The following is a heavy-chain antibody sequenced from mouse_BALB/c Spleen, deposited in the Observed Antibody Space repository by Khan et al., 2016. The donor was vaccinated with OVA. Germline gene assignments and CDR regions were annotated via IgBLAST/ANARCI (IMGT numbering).Heavy chain of an antibody. Sequence: VQLKESGPGLVAPSQSLSITCTVSGFSLTSYGVHWVRQPPGKGLEWLGVIWAGGSTNYNSALMSRLSISKDKSKSQVFLKMKRLQTYATAMYYCARLDDIWGQGTTLTVSS. CDR2: IWAGGST. CDR1: GFSLTSYG. V-gene: IGHV2-9*02. CDR3: ARLDDI. J-gene: IGHJ2*01. D-gene: IGHD1-3*01.